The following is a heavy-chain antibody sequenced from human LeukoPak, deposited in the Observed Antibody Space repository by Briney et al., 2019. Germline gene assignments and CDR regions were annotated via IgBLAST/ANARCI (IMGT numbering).Heavy chain of an antibody. Sequence: HTGGSLRLSCAASGFTFISYGMHWVRQAPGKGLEWVTFIRYDGSNKYYADSVKGRFIISRDNSKNTLYLQMNSLRAEDTAVYYCGSLDSREDSSSRWGPLDIWGQGTMVTVSS. CDR3: GSLDSREDSSSRWGPLDI. V-gene: IGHV3-30*02. CDR2: IRYDGSNK. CDR1: GFTFISYG. D-gene: IGHD3-22*01. J-gene: IGHJ3*02.